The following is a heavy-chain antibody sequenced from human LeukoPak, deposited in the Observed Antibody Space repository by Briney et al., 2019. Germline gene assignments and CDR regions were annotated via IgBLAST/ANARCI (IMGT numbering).Heavy chain of an antibody. CDR2: IYYSGST. CDR3: AAHGGYGRPSFDY. D-gene: IGHD5-12*01. V-gene: IGHV4-59*01. CDR1: GGSISSYY. Sequence: SETLSLTCTVSGGSISSYYWSWIRQPPGKGLEWIGYIYYSGSTNYNPSLKSRVTISVDTSKNQFSLKLSSVTAADTAVYYCAAHGGYGRPSFDYWGQGTLVTVSS. J-gene: IGHJ4*02.